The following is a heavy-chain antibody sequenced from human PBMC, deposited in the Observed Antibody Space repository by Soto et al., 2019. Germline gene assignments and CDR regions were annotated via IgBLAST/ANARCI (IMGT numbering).Heavy chain of an antibody. D-gene: IGHD2-21*02. V-gene: IGHV3-11*05. CDR2: IGGSGYT. J-gene: IGHJ1*01. CDR3: ARVSVAVTVITPAMDFRH. Sequence: QLQLVESGGGLVKPGGSLRLSCAASGFTFSDYYMSWIRQSPGEGLEWIAYIGGSGYTKYADSVKGRFTIARDNAKNSLYLEMNSLRVEDTAIYYCARVSVAVTVITPAMDFRHCGPATLVTVSS. CDR1: GFTFSDYY.